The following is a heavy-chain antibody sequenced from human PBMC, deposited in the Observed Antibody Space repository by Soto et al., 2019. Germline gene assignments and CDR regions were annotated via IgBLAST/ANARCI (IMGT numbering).Heavy chain of an antibody. Sequence: PPGKGLEWIGNIYYSGSTNYNPALKSRVTMSIDTPNNQFSLRLNSMTAADTAVYFFFQAEDGIRPSVPVSAFLLNRSSDL. D-gene: IGHD1-1*01. CDR2: IYYSGST. J-gene: IGHJ2*01. CDR3: FQAEDGIRPSVPVSAFLLNRSSDL. V-gene: IGHV4-59*01.